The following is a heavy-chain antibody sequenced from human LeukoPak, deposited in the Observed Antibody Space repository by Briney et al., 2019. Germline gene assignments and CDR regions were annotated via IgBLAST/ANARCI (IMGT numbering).Heavy chain of an antibody. Sequence: PGRSLRLSCAASGFTFSSYAMHWVRQAPGKGLEWVAVISYDGSIKYYADSVKGRFTISRDNSKNTLYLQMNSLRAEDTAVYYCATYCSGGSCYPLGAFDIWGQGTMVTVSS. J-gene: IGHJ3*02. CDR1: GFTFSSYA. CDR2: ISYDGSIK. CDR3: ATYCSGGSCYPLGAFDI. D-gene: IGHD2-15*01. V-gene: IGHV3-30-3*01.